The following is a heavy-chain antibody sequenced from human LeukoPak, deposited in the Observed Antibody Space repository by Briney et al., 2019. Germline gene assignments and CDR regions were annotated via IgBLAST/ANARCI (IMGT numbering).Heavy chain of an antibody. CDR3: ARDIYGSGRDY. V-gene: IGHV3-53*01. Sequence: GGSLRLSCAASGFTVSSNYMSWVRQAPGKGLEWVSVIYSGGSTYYVDSVKGRFTISRDNAKNSLYLQMNSLRAEDTAVYYCARDIYGSGRDYWGQGTLVTVSS. J-gene: IGHJ4*02. CDR2: IYSGGST. D-gene: IGHD3-10*01. CDR1: GFTVSSNY.